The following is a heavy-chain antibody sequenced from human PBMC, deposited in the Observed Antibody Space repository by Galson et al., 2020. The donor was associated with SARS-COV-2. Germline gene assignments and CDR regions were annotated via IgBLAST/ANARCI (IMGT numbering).Heavy chain of an antibody. CDR2: IWYDGSNK. D-gene: IGHD4-17*01. V-gene: IGHV3-33*01. Sequence: GGSLRLSCAASGFTFSSYGMHWVRQAPGKGLEWVAVIWYDGSNKYYADSVKGRFTISRDNSKNTLYLQMNSLRAEDTAVYYCARGYGGNYYYMDVWGKGTTVTVSS. J-gene: IGHJ6*03. CDR1: GFTFSSYG. CDR3: ARGYGGNYYYMDV.